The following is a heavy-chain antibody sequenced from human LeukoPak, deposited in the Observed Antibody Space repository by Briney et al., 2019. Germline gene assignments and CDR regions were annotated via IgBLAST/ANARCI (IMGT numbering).Heavy chain of an antibody. CDR3: AKNGGSYSFDY. CDR2: NSYSGST. Sequence: PSETLSLTCTVSGGSINIYYWRWIRQPPGKGLEWIGYNSYSGSTNYNPSLKSRVTISIDTSKNQFSLKLSSVTAADTAVYYCAKNGGSYSFDYWGQGTLVTVSS. J-gene: IGHJ4*02. CDR1: GGSINIYY. D-gene: IGHD1-26*01. V-gene: IGHV4-59*01.